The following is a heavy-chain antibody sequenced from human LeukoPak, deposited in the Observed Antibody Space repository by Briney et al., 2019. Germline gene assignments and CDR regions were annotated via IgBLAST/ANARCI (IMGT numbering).Heavy chain of an antibody. CDR3: AREGWQWLVHAFDI. D-gene: IGHD6-19*01. V-gene: IGHV4-34*01. Sequence: SETLSLTCAVYGGSFSGYYWSWIRQPPGKGLEWIGEINHSGSTNYNPSLKSRVTMSLDTSKNQFSLKLSSVTAADTAVYYCAREGWQWLVHAFDIWGQGTMVTVSS. CDR1: GGSFSGYY. J-gene: IGHJ3*02. CDR2: INHSGST.